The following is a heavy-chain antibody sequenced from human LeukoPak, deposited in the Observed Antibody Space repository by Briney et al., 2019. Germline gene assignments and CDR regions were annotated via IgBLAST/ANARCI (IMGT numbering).Heavy chain of an antibody. Sequence: WGSLRLSCAASGFTFSSYSMNWVRQAPGKGLEWVSSISSSSSYIYYADSVKGRFTISRDNAKNSLYLQMNSLRAEDTAVYYCARVGSSGWYDHWGQGTLVTVSS. CDR3: ARVGSSGWYDH. J-gene: IGHJ4*02. CDR2: ISSSSSYI. CDR1: GFTFSSYS. D-gene: IGHD6-19*01. V-gene: IGHV3-21*01.